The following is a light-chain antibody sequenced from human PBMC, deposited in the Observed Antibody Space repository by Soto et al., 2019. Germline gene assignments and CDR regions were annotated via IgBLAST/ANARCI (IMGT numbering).Light chain of an antibody. J-gene: IGKJ4*01. Sequence: EIVLTQSPATLSLSPGERATLSCRASQSVSSYLAWYQQKPGQAPRLLIYDASNRATGIPVRFSGSGSGTDFTLTISSLEAEDFAVYYCQQRSNWPLLTFGGGTKVEIK. CDR2: DAS. CDR1: QSVSSY. CDR3: QQRSNWPLLT. V-gene: IGKV3-11*01.